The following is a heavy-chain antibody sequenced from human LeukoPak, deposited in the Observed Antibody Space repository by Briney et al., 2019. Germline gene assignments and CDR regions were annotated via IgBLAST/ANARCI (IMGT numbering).Heavy chain of an antibody. Sequence: SETLSLTCTVSGGSISSYYWSWIRQPAGKGLEWIGRIYTSGCTNYNPSLKSRVTMSVDTSKNQFSLKLSSVTAADTAVYYCARGNDSSGYSEWFDPWGQGTLVTVSS. CDR1: GGSISSYY. CDR2: IYTSGCT. J-gene: IGHJ5*02. D-gene: IGHD3-22*01. CDR3: ARGNDSSGYSEWFDP. V-gene: IGHV4-4*07.